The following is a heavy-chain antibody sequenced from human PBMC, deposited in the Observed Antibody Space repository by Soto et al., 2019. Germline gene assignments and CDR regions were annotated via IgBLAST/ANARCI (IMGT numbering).Heavy chain of an antibody. CDR3: ARERGTIDFWSGYTNWFDP. J-gene: IGHJ5*02. V-gene: IGHV3-33*01. CDR2: IWYDGSNK. CDR1: GFTFSSYG. Sequence: GGSLRLSCAASGFTFSSYGMHWVRQAPGKGLEWVAVIWYDGSNKYYADSVKGRFTISRDNSKNTLYLQMNSLRAEDTAVYYCARERGTIDFWSGYTNWFDPWGQGTLVTVSS. D-gene: IGHD3-3*01.